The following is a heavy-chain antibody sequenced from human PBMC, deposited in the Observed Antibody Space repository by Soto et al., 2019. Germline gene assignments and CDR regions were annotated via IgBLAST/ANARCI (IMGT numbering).Heavy chain of an antibody. D-gene: IGHD2-2*01. CDR1: GGSISSGDYY. CDR3: ARQYCSSTSCYSSAFDI. V-gene: IGHV4-30-4*01. J-gene: IGHJ3*02. CDR2: IYYSGST. Sequence: SETLSLTCTVSGGSISSGDYYWSWIRQPPGKGLEWIGYIYYSGSTYYNPSLKSRVTISVDTSKNQFSLKLSSVTAADTAVYYCARQYCSSTSCYSSAFDIWGQGTMVTVSS.